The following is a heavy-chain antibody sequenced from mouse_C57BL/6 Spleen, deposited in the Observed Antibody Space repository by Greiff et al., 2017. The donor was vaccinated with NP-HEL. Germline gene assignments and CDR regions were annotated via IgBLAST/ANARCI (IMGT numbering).Heavy chain of an antibody. V-gene: IGHV1-42*01. Sequence: VQLQQSGPELVKPGASVKISCKASGYSFTGYYMNWVKQSPEKSLEWIGEINPSTGGTTYNQKFKAKATLTVDKSSSTAYRQLKSLTSEDSAVYYCARGGGSSGPDYWGQGTTLTVSS. CDR2: INPSTGGT. J-gene: IGHJ2*01. D-gene: IGHD3-2*02. CDR1: GYSFTGYY. CDR3: ARGGGSSGPDY.